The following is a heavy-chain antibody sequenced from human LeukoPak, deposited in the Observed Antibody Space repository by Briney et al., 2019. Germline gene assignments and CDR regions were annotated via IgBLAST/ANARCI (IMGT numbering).Heavy chain of an antibody. J-gene: IGHJ3*02. CDR3: ATDIVVLDAFDI. V-gene: IGHV1-24*01. D-gene: IGHD2-2*01. Sequence: ASVKVSCKVSGYTLTELSMHWVRQAPGKGLEWMGGFDPEDGETIYAQKFQGRVTMTEDTSTDTAYMELSSLRSEDTAVYYCATDIVVLDAFDIWGQGTMVTVSS. CDR1: GYTLTELS. CDR2: FDPEDGET.